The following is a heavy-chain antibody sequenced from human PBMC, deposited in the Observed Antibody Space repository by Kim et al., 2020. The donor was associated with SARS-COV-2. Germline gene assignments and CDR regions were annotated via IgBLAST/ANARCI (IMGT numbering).Heavy chain of an antibody. CDR2: IIPIFGTT. D-gene: IGHD3-10*01. V-gene: IGHV1-69*13. CDR3: ATAMIREVIGLGNWFDP. CDR1: GGAFRSYA. Sequence: SVKVSCKASGGAFRSYAISWVRQAPGQGLEWMGGIIPIFGTTKYARKFQGRVTITADESTSTAYMGLSSLRSEDTAVYYCATAMIREVIGLGNWFDPWGQGTPVIVSS. J-gene: IGHJ5*02.